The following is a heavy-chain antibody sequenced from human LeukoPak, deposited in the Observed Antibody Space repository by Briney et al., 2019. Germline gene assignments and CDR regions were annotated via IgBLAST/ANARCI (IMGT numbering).Heavy chain of an antibody. J-gene: IGHJ4*02. Sequence: PSETLSLTCDVSGGSISSSYWSRIRQPPGKGLEWVGYIYNTGTTNYNPSLNSRVTISVDTSKNQLSLRLSSVTAADTAVYYCARHEPPGARRHLDYWGQGTLVTVSS. D-gene: IGHD1-14*01. CDR3: ARHEPPGARRHLDY. CDR2: IYNTGTT. V-gene: IGHV4-59*08. CDR1: GGSISSSY.